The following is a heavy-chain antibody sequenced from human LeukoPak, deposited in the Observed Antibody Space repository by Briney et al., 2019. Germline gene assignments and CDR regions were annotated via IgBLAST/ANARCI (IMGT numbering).Heavy chain of an antibody. J-gene: IGHJ4*02. CDR1: GFTFTSSA. Sequence: GASVKVSCKASGFTFTSSAVQWVRQARGQRLEWIGWIVVGGGNTNYAQKFQERVTITRDMSTSTAYMELSSLRSEDTAVYYCAAGGNSDTAMATNYWGQGTLVTVSS. CDR3: AAGGNSDTAMATNY. V-gene: IGHV1-58*01. CDR2: IVVGGGNT. D-gene: IGHD5-18*01.